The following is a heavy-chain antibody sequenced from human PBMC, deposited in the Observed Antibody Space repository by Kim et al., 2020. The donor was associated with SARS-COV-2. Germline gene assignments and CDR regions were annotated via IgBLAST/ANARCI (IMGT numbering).Heavy chain of an antibody. CDR3: ARDGEWELLRFDY. D-gene: IGHD1-26*01. Sequence: YGQKLQGRVTMTTDTSTSRAYMELRSLRSDDTAVYYCARDGEWELLRFDYWGQGTLVTVSS. J-gene: IGHJ4*02. V-gene: IGHV1-18*01.